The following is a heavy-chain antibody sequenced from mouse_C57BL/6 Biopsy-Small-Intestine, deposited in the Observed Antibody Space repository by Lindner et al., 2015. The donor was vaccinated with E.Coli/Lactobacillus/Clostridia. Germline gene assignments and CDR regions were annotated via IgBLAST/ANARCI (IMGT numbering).Heavy chain of an antibody. V-gene: IGHV1-54*01. Sequence: VQLQESGAELVRPGTSVKVSCRASGYAFSNYLIEWVKQRPGQGLEWIGVINPGGGGTKYNEKFKVKATLTADKSSSTAYMQLSSLTSEDSAVYFCARDDNYFDYWGHGTTLIVSS. CDR1: GYAFSNYL. CDR3: ARDDNYFDY. CDR2: INPGGGGT. J-gene: IGHJ2*01.